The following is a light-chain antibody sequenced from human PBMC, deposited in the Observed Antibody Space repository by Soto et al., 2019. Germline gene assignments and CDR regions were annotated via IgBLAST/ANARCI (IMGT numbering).Light chain of an antibody. CDR3: SSYAGSSSLV. CDR1: SSDVGGYNY. V-gene: IGLV2-14*01. CDR2: EVS. Sequence: QSALTQPASVSGSPGQSITISCTGTSSDVGGYNYVSWYQQHPGKAPKLMIYEVSNRPSGVSNRFSGSKSGNTASLTISGLQAEDEADYYCSSYAGSSSLVFGGVTKLTVL. J-gene: IGLJ2*01.